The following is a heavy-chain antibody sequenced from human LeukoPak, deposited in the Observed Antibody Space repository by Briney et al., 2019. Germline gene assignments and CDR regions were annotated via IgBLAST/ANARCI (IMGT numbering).Heavy chain of an antibody. CDR1: GYIFTGYY. CDR3: ARDRDYYDSIGYYYEGGSLDY. CDR2: INPHSGGT. D-gene: IGHD3-22*01. J-gene: IGHJ4*02. V-gene: IGHV1-2*02. Sequence: PRASVTVSCKASGYIFTGYYIHWVRQAPGQGLEWMGWINPHSGGTNYAQKFQGRVTMTRDTSISTAYMELSRLRSDDTAVYYCARDRDYYDSIGYYYEGGSLDYWGQGTLVTVSS.